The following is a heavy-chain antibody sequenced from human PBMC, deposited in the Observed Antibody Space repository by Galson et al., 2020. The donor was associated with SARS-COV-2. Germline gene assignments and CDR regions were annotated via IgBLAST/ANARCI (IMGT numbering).Heavy chain of an antibody. D-gene: IGHD2-2*01. J-gene: IGHJ4*02. Sequence: GGSLRLSCAPPGFTVSSNYMSWVRQAPGKGLEWVAIIPYAGSTAYNADSVKGRFTISRDNSKNTLYLQMNSLRGEDTAVNYCARETFDFSSSLFDGWRQGRLASVSP. CDR3: ARETFDFSSSLFDG. CDR2: IPYAGSTA. V-gene: IGHV3-30*03. CDR1: GFTVSSNY.